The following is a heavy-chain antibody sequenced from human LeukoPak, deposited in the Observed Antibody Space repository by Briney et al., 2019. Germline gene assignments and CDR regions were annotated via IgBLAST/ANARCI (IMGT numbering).Heavy chain of an antibody. Sequence: SETLSLTCTVSAGSISSSSYYWGWARQPPGKGLEWIGTIFYTGSTHYYPSLKTQATISVDTSKHQFSLKLSSVAAADTAVYYCARMMSTVTTFDIWGQGTMVTVSS. V-gene: IGHV4-39*01. CDR2: IFYTGST. D-gene: IGHD4-17*01. CDR1: AGSISSSSYY. CDR3: ARMMSTVTTFDI. J-gene: IGHJ3*02.